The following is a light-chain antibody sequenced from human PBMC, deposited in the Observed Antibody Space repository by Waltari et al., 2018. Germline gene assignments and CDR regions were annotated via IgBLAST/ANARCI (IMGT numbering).Light chain of an antibody. CDR1: DIGSKS. J-gene: IGLJ1*01. Sequence: SFVLTQPPSVSVAPGKTARITCGGDDIGSKSVHWYQQKPGLDPVLVIDYHSDRPSGIRERFSASNSGNTATLTIARVEAGDEADYFCQVSDDTSDPAYVFGTGTRVTVL. V-gene: IGLV3-21*04. CDR3: QVSDDTSDPAYV. CDR2: YHS.